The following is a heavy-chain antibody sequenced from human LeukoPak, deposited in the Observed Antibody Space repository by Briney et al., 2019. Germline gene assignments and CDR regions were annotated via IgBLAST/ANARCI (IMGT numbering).Heavy chain of an antibody. J-gene: IGHJ4*02. Sequence: GGSLRLSCAASGFTFSSYSMNWVRQAPGKGLEWVSSISSSSSYIYYADSVKGRFTISRDNAKNSLYLQMNSLRAEGTAVYYCARERGSHYFSDYWGQGTLVTVSS. CDR2: ISSSSSYI. CDR1: GFTFSSYS. V-gene: IGHV3-21*01. CDR3: ARERGSHYFSDY. D-gene: IGHD1-26*01.